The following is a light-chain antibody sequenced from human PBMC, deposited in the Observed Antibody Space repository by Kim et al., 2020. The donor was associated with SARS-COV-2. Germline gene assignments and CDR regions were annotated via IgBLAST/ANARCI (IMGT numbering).Light chain of an antibody. CDR2: AVT. CDR3: SSYAGSNVWV. J-gene: IGLJ3*02. CDR1: SSDVGGYNY. V-gene: IGLV2-8*01. Sequence: QSALTQPPSASGSPGQSVTISCTGTSSDVGGYNYVSWYQHHPGKAPKLMIYAVTKRPSGVPDHFSGSKSGNTASLTVSGLQAEDEADYYCSSYAGSNVWVFGGGTQLTVL.